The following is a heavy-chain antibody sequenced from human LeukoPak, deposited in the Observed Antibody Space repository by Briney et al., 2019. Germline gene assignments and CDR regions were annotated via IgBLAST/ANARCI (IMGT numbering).Heavy chain of an antibody. V-gene: IGHV3-9*01. J-gene: IGHJ4*02. CDR1: GFTFHDFA. CDR3: ARGPFSFDY. CDR2: ISDDSGNI. Sequence: GGSLRLSCAASGFTFHDFAMHWVRQAPGKGLEWVSGISDDSGNIGYADSVKGRFTISRDNAKDSLYLQMNSLRAEDTAVYYCARGPFSFDYWGQGTLVTVSS.